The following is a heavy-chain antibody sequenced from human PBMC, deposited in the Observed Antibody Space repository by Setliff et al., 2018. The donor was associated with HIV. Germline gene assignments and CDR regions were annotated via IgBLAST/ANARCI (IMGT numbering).Heavy chain of an antibody. CDR2: VYHRGST. J-gene: IGHJ4*02. Sequence: SETLSLTCTVSGGSISSSSYYWGWIRQPPGKGLEWIGSVYHRGSTYHNPSLKSRVTISVDTSKNQFSLNLSSVTAADTAVYYCARDGSGKHDHWGQGTLVTVSS. D-gene: IGHD3-10*01. V-gene: IGHV4-39*07. CDR3: ARDGSGKHDH. CDR1: GGSISSSSYY.